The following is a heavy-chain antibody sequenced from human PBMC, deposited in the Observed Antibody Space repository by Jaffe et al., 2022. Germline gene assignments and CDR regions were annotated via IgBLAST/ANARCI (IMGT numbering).Heavy chain of an antibody. CDR2: IRSKAYGGTT. V-gene: IGHV3-49*04. CDR3: TSSDYDILTGYYTRTYYFDY. CDR1: GFTFGDYA. J-gene: IGHJ4*02. Sequence: EVQLVESGGGLVQPGRSLRLSCTASGFTFGDYAMSWVRQAPGKGLEWVGFIRSKAYGGTTEYAASVKGRFTISRDDSKSIAYLQMNSLKTEDTAVYYCTSSDYDILTGYYTRTYYFDYWGQGTLVTVSS. D-gene: IGHD3-9*01.